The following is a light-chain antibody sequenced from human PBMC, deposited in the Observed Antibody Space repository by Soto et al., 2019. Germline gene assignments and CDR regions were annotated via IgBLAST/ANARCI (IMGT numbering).Light chain of an antibody. CDR3: KQYKELPPFT. J-gene: IGKJ5*01. V-gene: IGKV3-15*01. CDR2: GAS. CDR1: QSVSNN. Sequence: EIVMNKSLSTLSVYKGETATLSCRASQSVSNNVAWYQQKPGQAPRLLILGASTRATGIPARFSGSGSGTEFTLSISSLQSEDFAVYYCKQYKELPPFTFAQVARLE.